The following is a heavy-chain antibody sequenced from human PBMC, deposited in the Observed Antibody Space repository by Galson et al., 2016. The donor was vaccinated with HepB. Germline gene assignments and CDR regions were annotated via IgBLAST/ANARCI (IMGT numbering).Heavy chain of an antibody. Sequence: SLRLSCAASGFSFTNHWMTWVRQAPGKGLEWVANIRQDGNEKYHAEFVKGRFTISRDNAKNSLYLQLNSPRAEDTAVFYCAREGPGRDFSSFEYWGQGTLVTVST. CDR1: GFSFTNHW. CDR3: AREGPGRDFSSFEY. J-gene: IGHJ4*02. D-gene: IGHD3-3*01. V-gene: IGHV3-7*01. CDR2: IRQDGNEK.